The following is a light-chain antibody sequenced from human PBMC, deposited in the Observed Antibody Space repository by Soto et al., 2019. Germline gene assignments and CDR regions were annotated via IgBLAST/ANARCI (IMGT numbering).Light chain of an antibody. Sequence: DIKMTQSPSSLDASVGDRVTITCRASHIISNYLNWYQQKQGIXXKXXIYAASSLQSGVPSRFSGSGSGTDLTLTISSLQPEDFATYYCQQTYSTPITFGQGTRLDIK. J-gene: IGKJ5*01. V-gene: IGKV1-39*01. CDR3: QQTYSTPIT. CDR2: AAS. CDR1: HIISNY.